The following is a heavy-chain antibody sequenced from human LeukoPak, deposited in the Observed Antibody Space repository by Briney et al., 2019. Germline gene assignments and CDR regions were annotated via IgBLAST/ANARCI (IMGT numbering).Heavy chain of an antibody. V-gene: IGHV1-2*02. D-gene: IGHD4-17*01. CDR3: ARDDYGDLQYFEN. Sequence: ASVKVSCKASGYTFTKNFLHWVRQAPGQGLEWMGWINPNDGGTLYAQKFQGRVTMTTDTSIATAYMEMSTLTSDDTVVYYCARDDYGDLQYFENWGQGTLVTVSS. J-gene: IGHJ4*02. CDR1: GYTFTKNF. CDR2: INPNDGGT.